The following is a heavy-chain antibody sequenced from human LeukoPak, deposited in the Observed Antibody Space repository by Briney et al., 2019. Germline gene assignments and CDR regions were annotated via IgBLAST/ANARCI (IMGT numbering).Heavy chain of an antibody. D-gene: IGHD3-10*01. CDR2: ISYDGSNK. Sequence: GRSLRLSCAASGFTFSSYGMHWVRQAPGKGLEWVAVISYDGSNKYYADSVKGRFTISRDNSKNTLYLQMNSLRAEDTAVYYCAKFPSGYYGSGSPGAPLDYWGQGTLVTVSS. J-gene: IGHJ4*02. CDR3: AKFPSGYYGSGSPGAPLDY. V-gene: IGHV3-30*18. CDR1: GFTFSSYG.